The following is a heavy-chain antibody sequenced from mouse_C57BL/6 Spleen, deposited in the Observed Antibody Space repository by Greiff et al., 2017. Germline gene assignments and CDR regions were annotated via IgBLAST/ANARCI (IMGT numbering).Heavy chain of an antibody. Sequence: QVQLQQPGAELVKPGASVKLSCKASGYTFTSYWMQWVKQRPGQGLEWIGEIDPSDSYTNYNQKFKGKATLTVDTSSSTAYMQLSSLTSEDSAVYYCARPYGKYGWFAYWGQGTLVTVSA. CDR2: IDPSDSYT. V-gene: IGHV1-50*01. D-gene: IGHD2-1*01. J-gene: IGHJ3*01. CDR3: ARPYGKYGWFAY. CDR1: GYTFTSYW.